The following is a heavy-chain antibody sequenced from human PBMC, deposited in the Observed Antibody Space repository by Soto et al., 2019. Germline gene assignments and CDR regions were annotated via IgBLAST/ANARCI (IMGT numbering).Heavy chain of an antibody. Sequence: PSETLSLTCTVSGGSISSGGYYWSWIRQHPGKGLEWIGYIYYSGSTYYNPSLKSRVTISVDTSKNQFSLKLSSVTAADTAVYYCARAEEYQLLYGRENAFDIWGQGTMVTVS. J-gene: IGHJ3*02. CDR3: ARAEEYQLLYGRENAFDI. CDR1: GGSISSGGYY. V-gene: IGHV4-31*03. CDR2: IYYSGST. D-gene: IGHD2-2*02.